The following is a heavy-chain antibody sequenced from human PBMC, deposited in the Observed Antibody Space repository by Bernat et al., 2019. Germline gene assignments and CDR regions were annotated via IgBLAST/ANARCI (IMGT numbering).Heavy chain of an antibody. J-gene: IGHJ3*02. CDR1: GGSISSSSYY. Sequence: QLQLQESGPGLVKPSETLSLTCTVPGGSISSSSYYLGWIRQLPGKGLEWIVSMYYSGSTYYNPSLKSRVTIAVDTSKNQYSQKLSSVTAADTAVYYCATTGYYDFWCGYLKPHDAFDIWGQGTMVTVSS. V-gene: IGHV4-39*01. CDR2: MYYSGST. CDR3: ATTGYYDFWCGYLKPHDAFDI. D-gene: IGHD3-3*01.